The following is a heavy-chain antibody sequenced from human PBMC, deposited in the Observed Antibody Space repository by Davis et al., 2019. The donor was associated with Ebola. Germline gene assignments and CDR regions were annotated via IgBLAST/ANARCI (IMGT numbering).Heavy chain of an antibody. CDR3: AKETGYYGMDV. CDR2: IYYSGST. V-gene: IGHV4-59*01. D-gene: IGHD1-14*01. CDR1: GGSISSYY. Sequence: SETLSLTCTVSGGSISSYYWSWIRQPPGKGLEWIGYIYYSGSTNYNPSLKSRVTISVDTSKNQFSLKLSSVTAADTAVYYCAKETGYYGMDVWGQGTTVTVSS. J-gene: IGHJ6*02.